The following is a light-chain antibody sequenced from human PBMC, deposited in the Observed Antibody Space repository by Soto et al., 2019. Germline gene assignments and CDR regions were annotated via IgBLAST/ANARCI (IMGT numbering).Light chain of an antibody. J-gene: IGKJ5*01. CDR3: QQSYSTPST. CDR2: AAS. CDR1: QSISSY. V-gene: IGKV1-39*01. Sequence: DIQMTQSPSSLSASVGDRVTITCRASQSISSYLNWYQQKPGKAPKLLIYAASSLQSGVPSRFSGSGSGTDFTLTISSLPPEDFETYYCQQSYSTPSTFGQGTRLEIK.